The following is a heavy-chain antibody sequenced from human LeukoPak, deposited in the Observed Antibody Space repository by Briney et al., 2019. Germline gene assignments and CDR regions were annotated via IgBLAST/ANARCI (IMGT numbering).Heavy chain of an antibody. CDR1: GGSISSGGNY. Sequence: SQTLSLTCTVSGGSISSGGNYWSWLRQLPGKGLEWIGYIYYVGNTNYNPSLKSRLSMSVDTSKNQFSLRLTSVTAADTAVYYCARVEVIGSTRYFDYWGQGAMVSVSS. CDR3: ARVEVIGSTRYFDY. CDR2: IYYVGNT. D-gene: IGHD3-16*02. V-gene: IGHV4-31*03. J-gene: IGHJ4*02.